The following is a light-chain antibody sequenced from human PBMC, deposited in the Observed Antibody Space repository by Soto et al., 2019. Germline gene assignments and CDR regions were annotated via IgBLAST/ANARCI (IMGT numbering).Light chain of an antibody. CDR2: EVS. J-gene: IGLJ1*01. V-gene: IGLV2-14*01. Sequence: QSALTQPASVSGSPGQSITISCTGTSRDVGGSTYVSWYQQHPGKAPKLMIYEVSNRPSGVSNRFSGSRSGNTASLTISVLQAEDEADYYCSSYTRSRTYVFGTGTEPTVL. CDR1: SRDVGGSTY. CDR3: SSYTRSRTYV.